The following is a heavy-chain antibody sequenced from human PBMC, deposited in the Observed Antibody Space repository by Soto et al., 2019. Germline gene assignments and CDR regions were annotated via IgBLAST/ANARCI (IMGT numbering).Heavy chain of an antibody. CDR3: AAGWEYDPPSGMDV. V-gene: IGHV1-69*06. D-gene: IGHD3-3*01. CDR2: IIPIFGTD. J-gene: IGHJ6*02. CDR1: GGTFSTYA. Sequence: QVQLVQSGAEVKKPGSSVKVSCKASGGTFSTYAISWVRQAPGQGLEWMGGIIPIFGTDKYAQKFQGRVTISADKSTSTAYMELSSLRSEDTAVYYCAAGWEYDPPSGMDVWGQGTTVTVSS.